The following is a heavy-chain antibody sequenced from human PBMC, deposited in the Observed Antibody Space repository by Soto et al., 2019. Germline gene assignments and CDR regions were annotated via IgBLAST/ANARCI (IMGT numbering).Heavy chain of an antibody. Sequence: QVQLVQSGAEVKKPGSSVKVSCKASGGTFSSYAINWVRQAPGQGLEWMGRIVPMFGIPNFAPKFQGRVTMTADRTTTTAYRELSSLRSEDTGVYYCASGPYTSSSGGYYYYYMDVWGKGTTVTVSS. V-gene: IGHV1-69*02. CDR1: GGTFSSYA. CDR3: ASGPYTSSSGGYYYYYMDV. J-gene: IGHJ6*03. CDR2: IVPMFGIP. D-gene: IGHD6-6*01.